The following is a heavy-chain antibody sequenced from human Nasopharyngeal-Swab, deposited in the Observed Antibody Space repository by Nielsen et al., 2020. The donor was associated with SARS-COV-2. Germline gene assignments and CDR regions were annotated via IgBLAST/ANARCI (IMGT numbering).Heavy chain of an antibody. V-gene: IGHV3-74*01. CDR1: GFTLSNYW. CDR3: AKDRDSGDDSDDYYHYYGMDV. D-gene: IGHD5-12*01. CDR2: INSDGSTT. J-gene: IGHJ6*02. Sequence: GESLKISCAASGFTLSNYWTHWFRQAPGKGLAWVALINSDGSTTSYADSVKGRFTISRDNSKNTVNLQMNSLRVEDTAIYYCAKDRDSGDDSDDYYHYYGMDVWGQGTTVTVFS.